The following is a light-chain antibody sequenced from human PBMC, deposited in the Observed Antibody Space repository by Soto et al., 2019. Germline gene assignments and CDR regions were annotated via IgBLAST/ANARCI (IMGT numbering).Light chain of an antibody. J-gene: IGKJ1*01. V-gene: IGKV1-12*01. CDR3: QQAGSFPPT. Sequence: DIQMTQSPSSVSASVVDRVTITCRASQGISSWLAWYQQKPGKAPELLIYTASSLQSGVPSRYSGSASGTDFTLTISSLQPEDSATYYCQQAGSFPPTFGQGTKVEIK. CDR1: QGISSW. CDR2: TAS.